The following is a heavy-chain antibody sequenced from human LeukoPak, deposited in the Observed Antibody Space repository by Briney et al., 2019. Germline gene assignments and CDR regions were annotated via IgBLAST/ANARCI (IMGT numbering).Heavy chain of an antibody. CDR1: GFTFSSYA. Sequence: PGRSLRLSCAASGFTFSSYAMHWVRQAPGKGLEWVAVISYDGSNKYYADSVKGRFTISRDNSKNTLYLQMNSLRAEDTAVYYCAREDEGNYYYYGMDVWGQGTTVTVSS. J-gene: IGHJ6*02. CDR3: AREDEGNYYYYGMDV. V-gene: IGHV3-30-3*01. CDR2: ISYDGSNK.